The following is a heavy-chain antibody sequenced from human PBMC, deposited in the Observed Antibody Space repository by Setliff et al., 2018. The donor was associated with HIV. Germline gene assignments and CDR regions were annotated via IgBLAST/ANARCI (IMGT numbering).Heavy chain of an antibody. CDR2: IGAVGGPT. CDR3: AKVLVFGIDVLDI. D-gene: IGHD3-10*02. J-gene: IGHJ3*02. V-gene: IGHV3-23*01. CDR1: GFTFSTYA. Sequence: GGSLRLSCAASGFTFSTYAVGWVRQAPGKGLEWVSTIGAVGGPTHYAESVKGRLTISKDNSRDTLYLQMSSLRDEDKAVYYCAKVLVFGIDVLDIWGQGTMVTVSS.